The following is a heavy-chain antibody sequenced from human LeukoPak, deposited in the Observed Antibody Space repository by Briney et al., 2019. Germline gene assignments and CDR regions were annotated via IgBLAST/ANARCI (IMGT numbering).Heavy chain of an antibody. J-gene: IGHJ6*02. CDR1: GDSISSSSHY. D-gene: IGHD3-22*01. Sequence: SETLSPTCTVSGDSISSSSHYWGWIRQPPGKGLEWIGYIYYSGSTNYNPSLKSRVTISVDTSKNQFSLKLSSVTAADTAVYYCARDPYYYDSSGYYYYYGMDVWGQGTTVTVSS. CDR2: IYYSGST. V-gene: IGHV4-61*01. CDR3: ARDPYYYDSSGYYYYYGMDV.